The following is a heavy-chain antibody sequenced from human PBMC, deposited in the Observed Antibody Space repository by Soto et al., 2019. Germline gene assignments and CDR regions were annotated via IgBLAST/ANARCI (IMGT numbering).Heavy chain of an antibody. J-gene: IGHJ5*02. V-gene: IGHV3-30*03. Sequence: PGGSLRLSCAASGFTFSIYGMHWVRQAPGKGLEWVAVISYDGSNKYYADSVKGRFTISRDNAKNTLYLQMDSLRAEDTAVYYCARAYDFWSGPFWFDPWGQGTLVTVSS. CDR2: ISYDGSNK. D-gene: IGHD3-3*01. CDR3: ARAYDFWSGPFWFDP. CDR1: GFTFSIYG.